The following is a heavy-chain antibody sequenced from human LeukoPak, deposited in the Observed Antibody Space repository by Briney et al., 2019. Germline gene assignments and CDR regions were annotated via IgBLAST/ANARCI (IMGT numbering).Heavy chain of an antibody. CDR1: GFTFSSYG. V-gene: IGHV3-30*18. CDR2: ISYDGSNK. D-gene: IGHD1-26*01. J-gene: IGHJ4*02. Sequence: QPGRSLRLSCAASGFTFSSYGMHWVRQAPGKGLEWVAVISYDGSNKYYADSVKGRFTISRDNAKNTLYLQMTSLRAEDTALYYCVKFREVSGDYWGQGTLVTVSS. CDR3: VKFREVSGDY.